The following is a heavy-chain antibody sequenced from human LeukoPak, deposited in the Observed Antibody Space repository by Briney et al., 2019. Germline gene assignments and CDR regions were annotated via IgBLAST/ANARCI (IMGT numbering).Heavy chain of an antibody. Sequence: PSETLSLXCTVSGGSISSYYWGWIRQPPGKGLEWIGSIYYSGSTYYNPSLKSRVTISVDTSKNQFSLKLSSVTAADTAVYYCARHAPLRFPTIGYWGQGTLVTVSS. CDR2: IYYSGST. CDR3: ARHAPLRFPTIGY. D-gene: IGHD3-3*01. V-gene: IGHV4-39*01. J-gene: IGHJ4*02. CDR1: GGSISSYY.